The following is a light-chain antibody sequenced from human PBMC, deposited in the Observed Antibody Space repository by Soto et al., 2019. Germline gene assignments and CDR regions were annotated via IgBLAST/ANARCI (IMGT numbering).Light chain of an antibody. CDR1: SGHNTYS. J-gene: IGLJ2*01. Sequence: QLVLTQSPSASASLGPSVKLTCTLNSGHNTYSIAWHQQQPEKGPRFLMKLKSDGSHSRGDGIPDRFSGSSSGAERYLTISSLQSEDEADYYCQTWATGIQVFGGGTKLTVL. CDR3: QTWATGIQV. CDR2: LKSDGSH. V-gene: IGLV4-69*01.